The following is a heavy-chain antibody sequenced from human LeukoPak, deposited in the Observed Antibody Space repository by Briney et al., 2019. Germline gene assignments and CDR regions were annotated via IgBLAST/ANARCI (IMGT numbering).Heavy chain of an antibody. J-gene: IGHJ4*02. Sequence: SETLSLTCAVYGGSFSGYYWSWIRQPPGKGLEWIGEINHSGSTNYNTSLKSRVTISVDTSKNQFSLKLSSVTAADTAVYYCASRDITVVSRYFDYWGQGTLVTVSS. D-gene: IGHD4-17*01. CDR3: ASRDITVVSRYFDY. V-gene: IGHV4-34*01. CDR2: INHSGST. CDR1: GGSFSGYY.